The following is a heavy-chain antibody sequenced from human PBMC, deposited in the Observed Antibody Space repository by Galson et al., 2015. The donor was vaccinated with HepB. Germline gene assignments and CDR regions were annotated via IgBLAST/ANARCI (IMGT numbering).Heavy chain of an antibody. V-gene: IGHV3-30*18. CDR1: GFTFSNYG. J-gene: IGHJ4*02. D-gene: IGHD3-16*01. Sequence: SLRLSCAVSGFTFSNYGMHWVRQAPGKGLEWVAVMSHDGSKEKYADSVKGRFTISRDNSKNTLYLQMNSLRVEDTAVYYCAKGAILGATPHYFDYWGQGTLVTVSS. CDR2: MSHDGSKE. CDR3: AKGAILGATPHYFDY.